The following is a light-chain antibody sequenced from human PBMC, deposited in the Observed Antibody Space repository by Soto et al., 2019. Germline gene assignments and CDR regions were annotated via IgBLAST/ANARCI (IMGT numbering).Light chain of an antibody. CDR2: EVS. Sequence: QSVLTQPPSASGSPGQSVTISCTGTSSDVGGYNYVSWYQQHPGKAPKLVIYEVSKRPSGVPDRFSGSKSGNTASLTVSGLQAEDEADYYCSSYAGSNNFDVFGTGTQVTV. CDR1: SSDVGGYNY. J-gene: IGLJ1*01. CDR3: SSYAGSNNFDV. V-gene: IGLV2-8*01.